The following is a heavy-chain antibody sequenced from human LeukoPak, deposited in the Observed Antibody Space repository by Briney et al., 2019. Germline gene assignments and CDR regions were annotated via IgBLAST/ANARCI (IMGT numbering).Heavy chain of an antibody. CDR2: ISWSSGNI. CDR1: GFTFYDYA. CDR3: ARDAWRRAFNYGMDV. Sequence: GRSLRLSCAASGFTFYDYAMHWVRQAPRKGLEWVAGISWSSGNIGYADSVKGRFTISRDNAENSLHLQMNSLRTEDTALYFCARDAWRRAFNYGMDVWGQGTTVAV. J-gene: IGHJ6*02. D-gene: IGHD5-12*01. V-gene: IGHV3-9*01.